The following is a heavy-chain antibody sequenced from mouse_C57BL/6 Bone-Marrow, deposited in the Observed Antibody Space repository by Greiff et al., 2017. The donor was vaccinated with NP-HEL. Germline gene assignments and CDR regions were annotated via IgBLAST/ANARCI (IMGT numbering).Heavy chain of an antibody. D-gene: IGHD1-1*02. J-gene: IGHJ1*03. CDR1: GFTFSSYG. V-gene: IGHV5-6*01. CDR3: ARHRGGYWYFDV. Sequence: EVHLVESGGDLVKPGGSLKLSCAASGFTFSSYGMSWVRQTPDKRLEWVATISSGGSYTYYPDSVKGRFTISRDNAKNTLYLQMSSLKSEDTAMYYCARHRGGYWYFDVWGTGTTVTVSS. CDR2: ISSGGSYT.